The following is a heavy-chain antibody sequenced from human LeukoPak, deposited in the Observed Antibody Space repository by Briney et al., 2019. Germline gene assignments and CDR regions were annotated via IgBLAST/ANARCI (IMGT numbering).Heavy chain of an antibody. D-gene: IGHD2-15*01. V-gene: IGHV3-23*01. Sequence: PGGSLRLSXAASGFTFSSYAMSWVRQAPGKGLEWVSAISGSGGSTYYADSVKGRFTISRDNSKNTLYLQMNSLRAEDTAVYYCANAGVVVVAAPWGYFQHWGQGNLVTVSS. CDR2: ISGSGGST. J-gene: IGHJ1*01. CDR3: ANAGVVVVAAPWGYFQH. CDR1: GFTFSSYA.